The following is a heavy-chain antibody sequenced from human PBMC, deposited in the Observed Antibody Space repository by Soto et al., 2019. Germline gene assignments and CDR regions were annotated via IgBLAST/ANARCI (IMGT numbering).Heavy chain of an antibody. D-gene: IGHD2-15*01. CDR2: INPDNGNT. J-gene: IGHJ5*02. CDR1: GYTFTNFG. CDR3: ARDPRYCSGDTCNNWFDP. Sequence: VKVSCKASGYTFTNFGINWVRQAPGQGLEWMGWINPDNGNTEYAQKVQGRVTLSTDTSTRTAYMEVRSLRSDDTAVYYCARDPRYCSGDTCNNWFDPWGQGTLVTVSS. V-gene: IGHV1-18*01.